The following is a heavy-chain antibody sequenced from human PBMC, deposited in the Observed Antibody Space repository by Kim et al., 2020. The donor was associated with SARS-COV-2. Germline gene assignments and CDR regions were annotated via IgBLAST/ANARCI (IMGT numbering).Heavy chain of an antibody. V-gene: IGHV3-13*01. D-gene: IGHD2-2*01. Sequence: PVSVKGRFTTSRENDKNSLYLQMNSLRAGDTAVYYCARASNRYYYYGMDVWGQGTTVTVSS. CDR3: ARASNRYYYYGMDV. J-gene: IGHJ6*02.